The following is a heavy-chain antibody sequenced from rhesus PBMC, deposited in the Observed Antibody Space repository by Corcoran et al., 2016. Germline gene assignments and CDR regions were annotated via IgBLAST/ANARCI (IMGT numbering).Heavy chain of an antibody. J-gene: IGHJ4*01. CDR2: IYGSGSST. CDR1: VGSLSSSY. Sequence: QVQLQESGPGLVKPSETLSVTCAVSVGSLSSSYWSWIPQAPGKGLKWIGFIYGSGSSTNYNPTLRSRVTLSVDTSKNQLSLKLSSVTTADTAVYYCARDQGAGDYWGQGVLVTVSS. V-gene: IGHV4-169*02. CDR3: ARDQGAGDY.